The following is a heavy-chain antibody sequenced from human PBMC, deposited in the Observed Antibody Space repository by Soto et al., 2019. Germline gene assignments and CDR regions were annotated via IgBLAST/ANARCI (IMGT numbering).Heavy chain of an antibody. CDR2: ISYDGSNK. CDR1: GFTFSSYG. Sequence: WGSLRLSCAASGFTFSSYGMHWVRQAPCKGLEWVAVISYDGSNKYYADSVKGRFTISRDNSKNTLYLQMSSLRAEDTAVYYCAKDSTPSHGYVDYWGQGTLVTVSS. CDR3: AKDSTPSHGYVDY. V-gene: IGHV3-30*18. J-gene: IGHJ4*02.